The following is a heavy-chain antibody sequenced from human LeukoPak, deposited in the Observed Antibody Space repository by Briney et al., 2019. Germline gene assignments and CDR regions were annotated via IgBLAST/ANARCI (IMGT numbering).Heavy chain of an antibody. J-gene: IGHJ6*04. D-gene: IGHD3-10*02. CDR1: GFTFSNYW. V-gene: IGHV3-74*01. CDR3: AELGITMIGGV. CDR2: IKTDGSSS. Sequence: GGSLRLSCAASGFTFSNYWMHWVRQAPGKGLVWVSRIKTDGSSSSYADSVKGRFTISRDNAKNTVYLQMNSLRAEDTAVYYCAELGITMIGGVWGKGTTVTISS.